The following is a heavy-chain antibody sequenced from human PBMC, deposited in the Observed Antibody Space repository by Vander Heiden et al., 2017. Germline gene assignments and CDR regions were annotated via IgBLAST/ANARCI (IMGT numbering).Heavy chain of an antibody. CDR1: GFTFSKYW. V-gene: IGHV3-74*01. D-gene: IGHD5-18*01. Sequence: EVQPVESGGGLVQPGGSLRLSCAASGFTFSKYWMHWVRQAPGKGLVWVSRINSDESSTNDADSVKGRFTVSRDNTKNTLYMQMNSMRAEDTAVYYFAREAWGYSSSYWGQGTMVTVYS. J-gene: IGHJ4*02. CDR3: AREAWGYSSSY. CDR2: INSDESST.